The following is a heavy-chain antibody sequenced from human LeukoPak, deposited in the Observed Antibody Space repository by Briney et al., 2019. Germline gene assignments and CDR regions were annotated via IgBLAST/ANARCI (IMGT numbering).Heavy chain of an antibody. J-gene: IGHJ3*02. CDR2: ISGSGSNT. Sequence: GGSLRLSCAASGFTVSSNYMTWVRQTPGKGLEWVSLISGSGSNTYYADSVKGRFAISRDNSKSTLYLQMNSLRVEDTAVYYCAKRDPRPFAFDIWGQGTMVAVSS. CDR1: GFTVSSNY. CDR3: AKRDPRPFAFDI. V-gene: IGHV3-23*01.